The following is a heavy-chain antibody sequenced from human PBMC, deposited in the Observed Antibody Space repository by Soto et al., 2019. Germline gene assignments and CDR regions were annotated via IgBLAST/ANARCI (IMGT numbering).Heavy chain of an antibody. CDR2: IHWNDYK. CDR3: AHRLRENMILPILRPFGY. Sequence: QITLKESGPTLVKPTQTLTLTCTFSGFSMNTPGVGVGWIRQPPGKALECLAVIHWNDYKRYSPSLKNRLSINKDTSKNQVVLTMADMDPVDSATYFCAHRLRENMILPILRPFGYWGQGILVTVSS. J-gene: IGHJ4*02. CDR1: GFSMNTPGVG. D-gene: IGHD3-16*01. V-gene: IGHV2-5*01.